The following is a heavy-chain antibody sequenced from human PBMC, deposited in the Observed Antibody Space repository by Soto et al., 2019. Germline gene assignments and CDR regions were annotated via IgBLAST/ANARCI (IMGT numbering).Heavy chain of an antibody. CDR3: ARDLRIYGDYAPDDY. CDR2: IWYDGSNK. J-gene: IGHJ4*02. Sequence: GGSLRLSCAASGFTFSSYGMHWVRQAPGKGLEWVAVIWYDGSNKYYADSVKGRFTISRDNSKNTLYLQMNSLRAEDTAVYYCARDLRIYGDYAPDDYWGQGTLVTVSS. D-gene: IGHD4-17*01. V-gene: IGHV3-33*01. CDR1: GFTFSSYG.